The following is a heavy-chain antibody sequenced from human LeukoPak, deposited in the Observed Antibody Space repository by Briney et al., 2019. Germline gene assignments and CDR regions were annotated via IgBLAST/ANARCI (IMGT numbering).Heavy chain of an antibody. V-gene: IGHV3-21*01. J-gene: IGHJ6*02. D-gene: IGHD3-10*01. CDR2: ISSSSSYI. CDR1: GFTFSSYS. CDR3: ARDKGKAYYGSGRLYGMDV. Sequence: GGSLRLSCAASGFTFSSYSMNWLRQAPGKGLEWVSSISSSSSYIYYADSVKGRFTISRDNAKNSLYLQMNSLRAEDTAVYYCARDKGKAYYGSGRLYGMDVWGQGTTVTVSS.